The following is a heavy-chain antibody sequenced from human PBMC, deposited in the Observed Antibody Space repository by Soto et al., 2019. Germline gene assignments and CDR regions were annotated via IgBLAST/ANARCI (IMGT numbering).Heavy chain of an antibody. V-gene: IGHV1-69*01. D-gene: IGHD5-12*01. CDR1: GGTFSSYA. J-gene: IGHJ6*02. CDR2: IIPIFGTA. Sequence: QVQLVQSGAEVKKPGSSVKVSCKASGGTFSSYAISWVRQAPGQGLEWMGGIIPIFGTANYAQKFQGRVTITADESTSTAYMELSSLRSEDTAVYYCASNRESEMGTITGYDYYYYYGMDVWGQGTTVTVSS. CDR3: ASNRESEMGTITGYDYYYYYGMDV.